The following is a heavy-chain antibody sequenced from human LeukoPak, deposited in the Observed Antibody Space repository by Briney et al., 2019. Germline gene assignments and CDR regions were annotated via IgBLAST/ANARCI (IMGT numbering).Heavy chain of an antibody. CDR2: IYTSGST. CDR1: GGSISSGGYY. V-gene: IGHV4-61*02. Sequence: PSQTLSLTCTVSGGSISSGGYYWSWIRQPAGKGLEWIGRIYTSGSTNYNPSLKSRVTMSVDTSKNQFSLKLSSVTAADTAVYYCAREWVPTPPHSSGYYSLDAFDIRGQGTMVTVSS. CDR3: AREWVPTPPHSSGYYSLDAFDI. J-gene: IGHJ3*02. D-gene: IGHD3-22*01.